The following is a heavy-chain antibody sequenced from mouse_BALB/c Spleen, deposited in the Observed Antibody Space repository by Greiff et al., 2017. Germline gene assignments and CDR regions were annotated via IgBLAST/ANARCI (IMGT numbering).Heavy chain of an antibody. CDR1: GFTFNTYA. J-gene: IGHJ1*01. CDR2: IRSKSNNYAT. D-gene: IGHD2-14*01. Sequence: EVQGVESGGGLVQPKGSLKLSCAASGFTFNTYAMNWVRQAPGKGLEWVARIRSKSNNYATYYADSVKDRFTISRDDSQSMLYLQMNNLKTEDTAMYYCVRYDGYWYFDVWGAGTTVTVSS. V-gene: IGHV10-1*02. CDR3: VRYDGYWYFDV.